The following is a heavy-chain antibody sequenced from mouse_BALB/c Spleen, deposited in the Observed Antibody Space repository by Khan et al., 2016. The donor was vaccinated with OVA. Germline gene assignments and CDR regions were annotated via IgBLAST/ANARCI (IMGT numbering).Heavy chain of an antibody. CDR1: GYTFTSFW. D-gene: IGHD1-1*01. CDR3: RGGGCGRPFAY. Sequence: QVQLQQSGPELVRPGASVKMSCKASGYTFTSFWINWVKQRPGQGLEWIGMIDPSKSETRLNQKFKDKATLNVDKSSNTAYMQLSRLTSEDSAVDYCRGGGCGRPFAYWGQGTLVTVSA. V-gene: IGHV1S127*01. J-gene: IGHJ3*01. CDR2: IDPSKSET.